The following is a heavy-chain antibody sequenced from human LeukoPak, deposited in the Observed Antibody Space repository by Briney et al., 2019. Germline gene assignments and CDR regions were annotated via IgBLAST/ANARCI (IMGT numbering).Heavy chain of an antibody. D-gene: IGHD3-22*01. J-gene: IGHJ4*02. Sequence: GGSLRPSCAASGFTFSSCAMSWVRQAPGKGLEWVSAISGSGGSTYYADSVKGRFTISRDNSKNTLYLQMNSLRAEDTAVYYCTTEYNFNYYDSSGYYYWGQGTLVTASS. V-gene: IGHV3-23*01. CDR3: TTEYNFNYYDSSGYYY. CDR1: GFTFSSCA. CDR2: ISGSGGST.